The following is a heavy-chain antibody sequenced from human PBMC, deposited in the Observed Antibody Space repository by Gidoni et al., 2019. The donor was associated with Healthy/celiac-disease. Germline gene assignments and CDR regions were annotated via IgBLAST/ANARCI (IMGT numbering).Heavy chain of an antibody. CDR1: GFSLSTSGVG. J-gene: IGHJ3*02. Sequence: QITLKESGPTLVKPTQPLTLTCTFSGFSLSTSGVGVGWIRQPPGKALEWLALIYWDDDKRYSPSLKSRLTITKDTSKNQVVLTMTNMDPVDTATYYCAHRRHYYYDSSGLDHDAFDIWGQGTMVTVSS. V-gene: IGHV2-5*02. CDR2: IYWDDDK. D-gene: IGHD3-22*01. CDR3: AHRRHYYYDSSGLDHDAFDI.